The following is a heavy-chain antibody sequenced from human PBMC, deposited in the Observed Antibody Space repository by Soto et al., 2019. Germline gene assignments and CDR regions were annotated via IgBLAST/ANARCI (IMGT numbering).Heavy chain of an antibody. V-gene: IGHV4-34*01. CDR2: INHSGST. J-gene: IGHJ5*02. CDR1: GGSFSGYY. Sequence: SETLSLTCAVYGGSFSGYYWSWIRQPPGKGLEWIGEINHSGSTNYNPSLKSRVTISVDTSKNQFSLKLSSVTAADTAVYYCARAISTIFGLVIGTNWFDPWGHGTLVTVSS. D-gene: IGHD3-3*01. CDR3: ARAISTIFGLVIGTNWFDP.